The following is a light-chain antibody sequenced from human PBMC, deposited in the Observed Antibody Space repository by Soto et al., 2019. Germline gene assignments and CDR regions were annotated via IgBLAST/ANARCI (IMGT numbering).Light chain of an antibody. Sequence: DIHMTQSPSTLSASVGDRVTITCRASESINSWLAWYQQKPGKAPKVVIYDASNLESGVPSRFSGSGSGTEFTLTISSLQPDDFATYYCQQYYAETWKVGQGTKV. CDR1: ESINSW. J-gene: IGKJ1*01. CDR3: QQYYAETWK. V-gene: IGKV1-5*01. CDR2: DAS.